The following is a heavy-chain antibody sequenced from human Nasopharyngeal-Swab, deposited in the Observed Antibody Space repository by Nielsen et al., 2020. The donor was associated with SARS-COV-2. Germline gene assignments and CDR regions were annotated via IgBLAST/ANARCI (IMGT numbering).Heavy chain of an antibody. CDR1: GGSISSYY. V-gene: IGHV4-59*01. CDR2: IYYSGST. D-gene: IGHD5-24*01. CDR3: ARGLQGNYYYYGMDV. Sequence: SETLSLTCTVSGGSISSYYWSWIRQPPGKGLEWIGYIYYSGSTNYNPSLKSRVTISVDTSKNQFSLKLSSVTAADTAVYYCARGLQGNYYYYGMDVWSQGTTVTVSS. J-gene: IGHJ6*02.